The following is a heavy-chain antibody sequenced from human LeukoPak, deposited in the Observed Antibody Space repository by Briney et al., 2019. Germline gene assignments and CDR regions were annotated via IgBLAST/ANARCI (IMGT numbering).Heavy chain of an antibody. CDR2: ISGSGEST. V-gene: IGHV3-23*01. CDR1: GFSFSTYW. CDR3: AKVLSGSQDY. D-gene: IGHD1-26*01. Sequence: PGGSLRLSCVASGFSFSTYWMSWVRQAPGKGLEWVSVISGSGESTYYADSVKGRFTISRDNSKNTVYLQMDSLRVEDTAVYYCAKVLSGSQDYWGQGTLVTVFS. J-gene: IGHJ4*02.